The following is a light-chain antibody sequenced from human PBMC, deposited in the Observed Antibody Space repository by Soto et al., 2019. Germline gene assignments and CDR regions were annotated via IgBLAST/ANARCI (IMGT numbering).Light chain of an antibody. Sequence: DLHMTQSPSTLSASVGDRVTITCRASQSISVWLAWYQQKPGKAPNLLIYKTSSLDTGVTSRFSGSRSGPEFTLTISSLQPDDFATYCCQHYNDYSWTFGQGTNVEIK. CDR1: QSISVW. CDR3: QHYNDYSWT. CDR2: KTS. J-gene: IGKJ1*01. V-gene: IGKV1-5*03.